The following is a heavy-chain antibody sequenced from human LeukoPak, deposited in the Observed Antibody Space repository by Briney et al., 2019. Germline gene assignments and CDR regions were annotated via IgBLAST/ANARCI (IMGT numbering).Heavy chain of an antibody. Sequence: SQTLSLTCAVSGGSISSGDYSWSWIRQPPGKGLEWIGYIYHSGSTYYNPSLKSRVTISVDRSKNQFSLKLSSVTAADTAVYYCARAEDLGAFDIWGQGTMVTVSS. CDR3: ARAEDLGAFDI. V-gene: IGHV4-30-2*01. CDR2: IYHSGST. D-gene: IGHD2-15*01. J-gene: IGHJ3*02. CDR1: GGSISSGDYS.